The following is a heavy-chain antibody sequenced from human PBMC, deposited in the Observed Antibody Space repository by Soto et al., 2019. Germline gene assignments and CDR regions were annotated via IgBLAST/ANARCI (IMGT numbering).Heavy chain of an antibody. CDR1: GYSFTSYW. CDR3: ARLEGVYYDSSGYYNY. J-gene: IGHJ4*02. Sequence: GESLKISCKGSGYSFTSYWIGWVRQMPGKGLEWMGIIYPGDSDTRYSPSFQGQVTISADKSISTAYLQWSSLKASATAMYYCARLEGVYYDSSGYYNYWGQGTLVTVSS. CDR2: IYPGDSDT. D-gene: IGHD3-22*01. V-gene: IGHV5-51*01.